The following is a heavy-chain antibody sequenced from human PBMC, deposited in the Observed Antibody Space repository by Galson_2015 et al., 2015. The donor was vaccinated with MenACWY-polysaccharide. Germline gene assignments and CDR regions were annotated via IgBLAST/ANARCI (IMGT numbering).Heavy chain of an antibody. D-gene: IGHD3-10*01. V-gene: IGHV3-74*01. CDR3: ASPLHAVNYYYYYGMDV. J-gene: IGHJ6*02. CDR2: INSDGRST. Sequence: SLRLSCAASGFTFSYYWMHWVHQAPGKGLVWVSRINSDGRSTIYADSVKGRFTISRDNAKNTVYLQMNSLSAEDTAVYYCASPLHAVNYYYYYGMDVWGQGTTVTVSS. CDR1: GFTFSYYW.